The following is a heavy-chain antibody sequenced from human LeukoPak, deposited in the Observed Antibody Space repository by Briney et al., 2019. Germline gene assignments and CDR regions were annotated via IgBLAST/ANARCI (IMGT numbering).Heavy chain of an antibody. D-gene: IGHD6-6*01. Sequence: ASVKVSCKASGYSFTSFGISWVQQAPGQGPEWMAWISAYNGDTRYEPKFQGRVTMTTDTSTSTTYMELRSLRSDDTAVYYCARDLGTYGSSSIFFNYWGQGTLVTVSS. J-gene: IGHJ4*02. CDR2: ISAYNGDT. V-gene: IGHV1-18*01. CDR1: GYSFTSFG. CDR3: ARDLGTYGSSSIFFNY.